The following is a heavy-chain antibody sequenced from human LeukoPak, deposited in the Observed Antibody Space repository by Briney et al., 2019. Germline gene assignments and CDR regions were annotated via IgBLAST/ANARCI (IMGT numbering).Heavy chain of an antibody. V-gene: IGHV3-30-3*01. CDR2: ISYDGSNK. CDR3: ARKDDILTGYFDY. CDR1: GFTFSSYA. J-gene: IGHJ4*02. Sequence: GGSLGLSCAASGFTFSSYAMHWVRQAPGKGLEWVAVISYDGSNKYYADSVKGRFTISRDNSKNTLYLQMNSLRAEDTAVYYCARKDDILTGYFDYWGQGTLVTVSS. D-gene: IGHD3-9*01.